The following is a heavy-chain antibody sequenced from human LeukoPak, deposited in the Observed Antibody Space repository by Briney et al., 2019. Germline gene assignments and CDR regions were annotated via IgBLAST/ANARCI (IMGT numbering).Heavy chain of an antibody. V-gene: IGHV1-2*02. D-gene: IGHD6-19*01. J-gene: IGHJ4*02. CDR1: GYTFTGYY. Sequence: GASVKVSCKASGYTFTGYYMHWVRQAPGQGLEWMGWINPNSGGTNYAQKFQGRVTMTRDTSISTAYMELSRLRSEDTAVYYCATDTDSSGGNPKGYWGQGTLVTVSS. CDR2: INPNSGGT. CDR3: ATDTDSSGGNPKGY.